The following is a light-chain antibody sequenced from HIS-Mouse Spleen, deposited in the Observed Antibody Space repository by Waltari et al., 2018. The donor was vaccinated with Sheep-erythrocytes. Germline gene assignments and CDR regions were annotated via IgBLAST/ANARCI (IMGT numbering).Light chain of an antibody. Sequence: QSALTQPRSVSGSPGQSVTISCTGTSSDVGGYNYVSWYQQPPGKAPKLMIYDVSKRPSGGPDRFSGSKSGNTASLTISGRQAEDEADYYCCSYAGSYNHVFATGTKVTVL. CDR1: SSDVGGYNY. V-gene: IGLV2-11*01. CDR3: CSYAGSYNHV. J-gene: IGLJ1*01. CDR2: DVS.